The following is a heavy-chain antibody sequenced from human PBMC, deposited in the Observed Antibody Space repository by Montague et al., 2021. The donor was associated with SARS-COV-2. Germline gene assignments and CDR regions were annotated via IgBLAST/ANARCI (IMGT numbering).Heavy chain of an antibody. V-gene: IGHV2-70*12. Sequence: PALVKPTQTLTLTCAFSGFSLSTSGMFVSWIRQPPGKALEWLAIINWNDEKLYSPSLKTRLTISKDTSKNQVILILTNLDPVDTGTYYCAHSLLFSSLGDIDSWGQGTLVTVAS. D-gene: IGHD7-27*01. J-gene: IGHJ4*02. CDR3: AHSLLFSSLGDIDS. CDR2: INWNDEK. CDR1: GFSLSTSGMF.